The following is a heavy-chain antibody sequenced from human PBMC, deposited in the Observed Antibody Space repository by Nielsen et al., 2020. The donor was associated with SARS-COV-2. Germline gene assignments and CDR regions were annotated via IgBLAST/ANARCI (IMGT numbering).Heavy chain of an antibody. CDR1: GCSISSGGYY. J-gene: IGHJ4*02. V-gene: IGHV4-31*03. Sequence: SEPLSLTCTVSGCSISSGGYYSSWIRQHPGKGLEWIGYIYYSGSTYYNPSLKSRVTISVDTSKNQFSLKLSSVTAADTAVYYCARAPRMTTVTHFDYWGQGTLGTVAS. CDR2: IYYSGST. CDR3: ARAPRMTTVTHFDY. D-gene: IGHD4-17*01.